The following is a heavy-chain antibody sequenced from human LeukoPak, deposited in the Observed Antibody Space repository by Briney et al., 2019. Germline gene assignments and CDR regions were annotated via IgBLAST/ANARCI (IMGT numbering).Heavy chain of an antibody. Sequence: GESLKISCKGSGYSFTSYWIGWVRQMPGKGLEWMGIIYPGDSDTRYSPSFQGQVTISADKSISTAYLQWSSLKASDTAMYYCARRASYTHYVNWFDPWGQGTLVTVSS. CDR3: ARRASYTHYVNWFDP. CDR1: GYSFTSYW. CDR2: IYPGDSDT. D-gene: IGHD4-11*01. J-gene: IGHJ5*02. V-gene: IGHV5-51*01.